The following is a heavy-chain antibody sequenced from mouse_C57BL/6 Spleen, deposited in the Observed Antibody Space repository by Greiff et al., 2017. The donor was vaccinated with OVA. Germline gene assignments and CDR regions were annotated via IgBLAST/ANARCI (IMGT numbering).Heavy chain of an antibody. V-gene: IGHV1-82*01. Sequence: VKLMESGPELVKPGASVKISCKASGYAFSSSWMNWVKQRPGKGLEWIGRLYPGDGDTNYNGKVKGKATLTADKSSSTAYMQLSSLTSEDSAVYFCARDDYYGSSAMDYWGQGTSGTVSS. CDR1: GYAFSSSW. CDR3: ARDDYYGSSAMDY. CDR2: LYPGDGDT. D-gene: IGHD1-1*01. J-gene: IGHJ4*01.